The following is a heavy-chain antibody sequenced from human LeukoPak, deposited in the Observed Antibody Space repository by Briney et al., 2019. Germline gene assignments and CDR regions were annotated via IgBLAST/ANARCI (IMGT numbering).Heavy chain of an antibody. J-gene: IGHJ4*02. CDR2: IIPIFGTA. V-gene: IGHV1-69*13. D-gene: IGHD3-22*01. CDR3: ARENYDSSGYYYVLESPGFFDY. CDR1: GGTFSSYA. Sequence: SVKVSCKASGGTFSSYALSWVRQAPGQGLEWMGGIIPIFGTANYAQKFQGRVTITADESTSTAYMELSSLRSEDTAVYYCARENYDSSGYYYVLESPGFFDYWGQGTLVTVSS.